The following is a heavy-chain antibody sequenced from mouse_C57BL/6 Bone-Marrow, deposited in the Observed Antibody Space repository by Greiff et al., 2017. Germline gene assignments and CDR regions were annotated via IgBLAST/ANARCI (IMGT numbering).Heavy chain of an antibody. CDR1: GFTFSSYA. J-gene: IGHJ4*01. Sequence: EVKLMESGEGLVKPGGSLKLSCAASGFTFSSYAMSWVRQTPEKRLEWVAYISSGGDYIYYADTVKGRFTISRDNARNTLYLQMSSLKSEDTAMYYCTRDYYGSSSPMDYWGQGTSVTVSS. V-gene: IGHV5-9-1*02. CDR3: TRDYYGSSSPMDY. CDR2: ISSGGDYI. D-gene: IGHD1-1*01.